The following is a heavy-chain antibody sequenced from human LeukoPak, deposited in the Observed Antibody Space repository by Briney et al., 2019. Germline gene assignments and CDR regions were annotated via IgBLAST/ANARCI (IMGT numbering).Heavy chain of an antibody. V-gene: IGHV3-23*01. D-gene: IGHD3-22*01. CDR2: MCGTAGCT. J-gene: IGHJ5*01. CDR1: GFTFYMYA. CDR3: AKDRPNFHENSGHYYRRDGDS. Sequence: GGSLRLSCQASGFTFYMYAMNWVRQAPGKGLEWVASMCGTAGCTFYPDSVKGRVTISRENYKNVLYRRMNSLTAEDTAIYYCAKDRPNFHENSGHYYRRDGDSWGQGTLVTVSS.